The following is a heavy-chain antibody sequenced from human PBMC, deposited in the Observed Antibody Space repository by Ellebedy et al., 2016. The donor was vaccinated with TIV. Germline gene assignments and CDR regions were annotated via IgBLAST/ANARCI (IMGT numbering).Heavy chain of an antibody. CDR3: ARDRNTLGYVIDS. J-gene: IGHJ4*02. V-gene: IGHV3-48*01. CDR1: GFTFGTYS. D-gene: IGHD1/OR15-1a*01. Sequence: GESLKISXAASGFTFGTYSMNWVRQAPGKGLEWVSYISASSGNIYYADSVKGRFTISRDNAKNSLYLQMDGLRAEDTAVYFCARDRNTLGYVIDSWGQGTLVTVSS. CDR2: ISASSGNI.